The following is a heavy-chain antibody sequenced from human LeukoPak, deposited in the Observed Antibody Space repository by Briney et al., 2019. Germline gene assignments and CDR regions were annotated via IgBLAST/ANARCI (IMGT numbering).Heavy chain of an antibody. CDR2: INHSGST. CDR1: GGSFSGYY. Sequence: SETLSLTCAVYGGSFSGYYWSWIRQPPGKGLEWIGEINHSGSTNYNPSLKSRVTISVDTSKNQFSLKLSSVTAADTAVYYCARGRALCSSTSCPRLYYYYGMDVWGQGTTVTVSS. V-gene: IGHV4-34*01. CDR3: ARGRALCSSTSCPRLYYYYGMDV. D-gene: IGHD2-2*01. J-gene: IGHJ6*02.